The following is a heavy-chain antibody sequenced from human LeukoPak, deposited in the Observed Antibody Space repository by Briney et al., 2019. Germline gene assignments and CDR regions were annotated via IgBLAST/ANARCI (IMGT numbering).Heavy chain of an antibody. D-gene: IGHD4-17*01. V-gene: IGHV5-10-1*01. CDR3: ATGASKVTTDFANY. Sequence: GEALKISCKGSGCSFTNYWISWVRQMPGEGLEWRGRIDPRVSYTKYSPSFEGHVTISVDKSISSAFLQWNSLKASDTAIDYCATGASKVTTDFANYWGQGTQVAVSS. CDR2: IDPRVSYT. J-gene: IGHJ1*01. CDR1: GCSFTNYW.